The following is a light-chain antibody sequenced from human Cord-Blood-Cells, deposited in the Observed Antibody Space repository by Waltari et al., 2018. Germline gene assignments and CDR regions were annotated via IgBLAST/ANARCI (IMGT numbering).Light chain of an antibody. Sequence: QSALPQPPPASGSPGQSVTISCTGSSRDVGGYNSVPWYQQHPGKAPKLMIYEVSKRPSGVPDRFSGSKSGNTASLTVSGLQAEDEADYYCSSYAGSNNLVFGGGTKLTVL. V-gene: IGLV2-8*01. CDR3: SSYAGSNNLV. J-gene: IGLJ2*01. CDR2: EVS. CDR1: SRDVGGYNS.